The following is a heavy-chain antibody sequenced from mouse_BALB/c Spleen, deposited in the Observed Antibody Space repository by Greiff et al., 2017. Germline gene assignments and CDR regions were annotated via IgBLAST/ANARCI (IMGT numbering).Heavy chain of an antibody. CDR3: ASRYDAMDY. Sequence: EVQVVESGGGLVKPGGSLKLSCAASGFTFSSYAMSWVRQSPEKRLEWVAEISSGGSYTYYPDTVTGRFTISRDNAKNTLYLEMSSLRSEDTAMYYCASRYDAMDYWGQGTSVTVSS. J-gene: IGHJ4*01. CDR1: GFTFSSYA. V-gene: IGHV5-9-4*01. CDR2: ISSGGSYT. D-gene: IGHD2-14*01.